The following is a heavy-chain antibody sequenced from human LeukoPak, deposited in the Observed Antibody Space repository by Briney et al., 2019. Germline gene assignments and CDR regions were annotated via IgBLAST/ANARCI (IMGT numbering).Heavy chain of an antibody. J-gene: IGHJ4*02. Sequence: ASVKVSCKASGYTFTSYDINWVRQATGQGLEWMGWMNPNSGNTGYAQKFQGRVTMTRNTSISTAYMELSSLRSEDTAVYYCAREYSGSSGSGGGYWGQGTLVTVSS. V-gene: IGHV1-8*01. D-gene: IGHD6-6*01. CDR3: AREYSGSSGSGGGY. CDR1: GYTFTSYD. CDR2: MNPNSGNT.